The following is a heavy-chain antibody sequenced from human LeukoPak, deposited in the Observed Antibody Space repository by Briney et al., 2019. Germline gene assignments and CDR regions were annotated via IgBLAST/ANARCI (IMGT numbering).Heavy chain of an antibody. CDR2: IYYSGST. CDR3: ARAHYYDSSLPH. J-gene: IGHJ4*02. D-gene: IGHD3-22*01. V-gene: IGHV4-59*01. Sequence: SETLSLTCTVPGGFISTYYWSWIRQPPGKGLEWIGYIYYSGSTNYNPSLKSRVTISVDTSKNQFSLKLSSVTAADTAVYYCARAHYYDSSLPHWGRGTLVTVSS. CDR1: GGFISTYY.